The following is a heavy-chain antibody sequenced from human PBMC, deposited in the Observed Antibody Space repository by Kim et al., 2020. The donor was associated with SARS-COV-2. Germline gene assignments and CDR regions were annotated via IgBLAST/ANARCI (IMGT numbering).Heavy chain of an antibody. D-gene: IGHD6-19*01. V-gene: IGHV1-24*01. Sequence: ASVKVSCKVSGYTLTELSMHWVRQAPGKGLEWMGGFDPDDGETIYAQKFQGRVTMTEDTSTDTAYMELSSLRSEDTAVYYCATPGYSSGWYVHDYWGQGTLVTVSS. CDR3: ATPGYSSGWYVHDY. J-gene: IGHJ4*02. CDR1: GYTLTELS. CDR2: FDPDDGET.